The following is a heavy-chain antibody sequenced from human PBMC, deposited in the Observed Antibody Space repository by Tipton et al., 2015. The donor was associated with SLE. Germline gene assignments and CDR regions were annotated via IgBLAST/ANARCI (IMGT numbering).Heavy chain of an antibody. CDR1: GFTFSSYA. CDR2: ISSSGSTI. CDR3: ARDAYDSSSGYFDY. Sequence: SLRLSCAASGFTFSSYAMSWVRQAPGKGLEWVSYISSSGSTIYYADSVKGRFTISRDNAKNSLYLQMNSLRAEDTAVYYCARDAYDSSSGYFDYWGQGTLVTVSS. D-gene: IGHD3-22*01. V-gene: IGHV3-48*03. J-gene: IGHJ4*02.